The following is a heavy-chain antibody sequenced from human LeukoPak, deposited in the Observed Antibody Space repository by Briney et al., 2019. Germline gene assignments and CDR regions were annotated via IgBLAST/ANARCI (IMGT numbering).Heavy chain of an antibody. V-gene: IGHV3-11*01. CDR2: ISSSGSTI. D-gene: IGHD3-22*01. CDR3: ARDLYYDSSGYDY. J-gene: IGHJ4*02. CDR1: GFTFSDYY. Sequence: KPGGSLRLSCAASGFTFSDYYMGWIRQAPGKGLEWVSYISSSGSTIYYADSVKGRFTISRDNAKNSLYLQMNSLRAEDTAVYYCARDLYYDSSGYDYWGQGTLVTVSS.